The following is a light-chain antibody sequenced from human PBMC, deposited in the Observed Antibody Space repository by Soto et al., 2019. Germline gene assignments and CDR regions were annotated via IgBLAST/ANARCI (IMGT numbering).Light chain of an antibody. J-gene: IGKJ5*01. CDR2: AAS. CDR3: QQLNSYPIT. Sequence: DIQLTPSPSFLSASVGDRVTITCRASQGISSYLAWYQQKPGKAPKLLIYAASTLQSGVPSRFSGSGSGTEFTLAISSLQPEDFATYYCQQLNSYPITFGQGTRLEI. CDR1: QGISSY. V-gene: IGKV1-9*01.